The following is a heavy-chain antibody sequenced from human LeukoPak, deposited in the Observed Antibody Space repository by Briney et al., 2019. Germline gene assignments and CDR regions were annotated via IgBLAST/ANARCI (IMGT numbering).Heavy chain of an antibody. D-gene: IGHD5-18*01. V-gene: IGHV4-34*01. J-gene: IGHJ3*02. Sequence: PSETLSLTCAVYGGSFCGYYWSWIRQPPGKGLEWIGEINHSGSTYYNPSLKSRVTISVDTSKNQFSLKLSSVTAADTAVYYCASYTAMVTFLIAFDIWGQGTMVTVSS. CDR1: GGSFCGYY. CDR3: ASYTAMVTFLIAFDI. CDR2: INHSGST.